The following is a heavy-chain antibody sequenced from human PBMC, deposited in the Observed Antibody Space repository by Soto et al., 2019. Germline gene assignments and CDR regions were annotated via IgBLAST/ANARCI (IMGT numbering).Heavy chain of an antibody. J-gene: IGHJ5*02. Sequence: QVQLQESGPGLVKPSETLSLTCAVSGGSISNYYWSWIRQPAGKGLEWIGRFYASGYTNYNPSLKSRVTMSLDISKNHFPLGLSSVTAADRAVYSCARGNRVAMSASWGQGPLVTVSS. CDR1: GGSISNYY. V-gene: IGHV4-4*07. CDR2: FYASGYT. CDR3: ARGNRVAMSAS. D-gene: IGHD3-10*01.